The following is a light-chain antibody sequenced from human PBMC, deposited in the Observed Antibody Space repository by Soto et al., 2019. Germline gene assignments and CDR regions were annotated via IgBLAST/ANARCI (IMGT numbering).Light chain of an antibody. V-gene: IGKV3-20*01. Sequence: EIVLTQSPGTLSLSPGERATLSCRASQSVSSNYLAWHQQKPGRAPRLLIYGASSRATGIPDRFSGSGSGTDFTLTISRLEPEDFAVYYCQQYGGSPYTFGQGTKLEIK. CDR1: QSVSSNY. J-gene: IGKJ2*01. CDR3: QQYGGSPYT. CDR2: GAS.